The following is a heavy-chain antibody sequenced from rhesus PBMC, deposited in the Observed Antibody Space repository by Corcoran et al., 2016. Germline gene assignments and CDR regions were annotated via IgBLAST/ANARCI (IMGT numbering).Heavy chain of an antibody. CDR1: RVSISDTSS. J-gene: IGHJ5-1*01. D-gene: IGHD3-40*01. V-gene: IGHV4S9*01. Sequence: QVQLQESGPGLVQPSETLSLTCGYSRVSISDTSSWTWLRPPPGKGLEWMANIYGDSANTNYNPSLKNRVTISKDTSKNQFSLKLSSVTAADTAVYYCARDRSSRFDVWGPGVLVTVSS. CDR3: ARDRSSRFDV. CDR2: IYGDSANT.